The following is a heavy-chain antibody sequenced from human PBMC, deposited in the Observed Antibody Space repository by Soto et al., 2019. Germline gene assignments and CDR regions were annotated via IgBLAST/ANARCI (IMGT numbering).Heavy chain of an antibody. V-gene: IGHV4-39*01. Sequence: QLQLQESGPGLVKPSETLSLTCTVSGGSISSSSYYWGWIRQPPGKGLEWIGSIYYSGSTYYNPCLKNQVTISVDTAKHHFAMKMSSVTAADTAVYYCARHDSSGYSSYYYYYGMDVWGQGTTVTVSS. CDR1: GGSISSSSYY. D-gene: IGHD3-22*01. CDR3: ARHDSSGYSSYYYYYGMDV. J-gene: IGHJ6*02. CDR2: IYYSGST.